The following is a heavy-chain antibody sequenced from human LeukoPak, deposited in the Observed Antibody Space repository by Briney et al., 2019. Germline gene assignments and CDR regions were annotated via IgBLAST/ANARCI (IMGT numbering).Heavy chain of an antibody. Sequence: PSETLSLTCIVSGYSITTGYSWGWIRQPPGKGLEWIGTVYHSGITFYNPSLQSRVTISLDASTNHFRLQLTSVTATDSAVYFCAREPRTHYAFDIWGQGTMVTVSS. J-gene: IGHJ3*02. CDR1: GYSITTGYS. D-gene: IGHD2-2*01. V-gene: IGHV4-38-2*02. CDR3: AREPRTHYAFDI. CDR2: VYHSGIT.